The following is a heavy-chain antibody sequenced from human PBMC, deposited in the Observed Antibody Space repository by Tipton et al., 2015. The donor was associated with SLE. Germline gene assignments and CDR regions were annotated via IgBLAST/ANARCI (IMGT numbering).Heavy chain of an antibody. CDR3: ARSFDAFDI. V-gene: IGHV4-61*02. J-gene: IGHJ3*02. CDR2: IYTSGST. Sequence: TLSLTCTVSGGSISSGSYYWSWIRQPAGKGLEWIGRIYTSGSTNYNPSLKGRVTISVDTSKNQFSLKLSSVTAADTAVYYCARSFDAFDIWGQGTMVTVSS. CDR1: GGSISSGSYY.